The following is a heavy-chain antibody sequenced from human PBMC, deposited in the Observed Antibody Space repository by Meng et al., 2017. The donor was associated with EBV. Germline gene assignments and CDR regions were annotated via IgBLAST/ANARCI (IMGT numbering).Heavy chain of an antibody. Sequence: QVQLQQWGAGRLKPSEXLSLTCAVYGGSVNGYFWSWIRQPPGKGLEWIGELHHSGSTNYNPSLKSRLRISVDTSKNQFSLNLTSVTAADTAVYYCARVSPKRYFDYLAPPDYWGQGTLVTVSS. J-gene: IGHJ4*02. CDR3: ARVSPKRYFDYLAPPDY. D-gene: IGHD3-9*01. CDR1: GGSVNGYF. CDR2: LHHSGST. V-gene: IGHV4-34*01.